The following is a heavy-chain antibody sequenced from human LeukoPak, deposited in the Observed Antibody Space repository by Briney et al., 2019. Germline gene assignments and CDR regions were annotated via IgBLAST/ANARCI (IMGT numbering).Heavy chain of an antibody. D-gene: IGHD6-6*01. Sequence: PGGSLRLSCSVSGFTFCGFRMVWSRQAPGKGREGLASLISDGTEGEHVDVVRGRFTISRDNAKNSIYLQINSLRAEDTAVYYCARSSYRSSSGVWGQGTMVTVSS. CDR3: ARSSYRSSSGV. CDR2: LISDGTEG. V-gene: IGHV3-7*03. CDR1: GFTFCGFR. J-gene: IGHJ3*01.